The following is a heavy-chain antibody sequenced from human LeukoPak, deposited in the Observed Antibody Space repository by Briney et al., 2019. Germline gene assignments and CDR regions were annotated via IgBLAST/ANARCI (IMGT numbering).Heavy chain of an antibody. CDR1: GFTVSSTY. D-gene: IGHD2-15*01. CDR3: AKDGDIVVVITFDS. Sequence: GGSLRLSCAASGFTVSSTYMSWVRQAPGKGLEWVSVIYSGSSTYYADSVKGRFTISRDNSKNTLYLQMNSLRAEDTAVYYCAKDGDIVVVITFDSWGQGTLVTVSS. CDR2: IYSGSST. V-gene: IGHV3-66*01. J-gene: IGHJ4*02.